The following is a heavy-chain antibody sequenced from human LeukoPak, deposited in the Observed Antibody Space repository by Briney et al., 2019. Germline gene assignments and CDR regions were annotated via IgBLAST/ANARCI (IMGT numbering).Heavy chain of an antibody. CDR3: ARYYDSSGYYRRYHFDY. J-gene: IGHJ4*02. V-gene: IGHV4-4*02. CDR1: SGSISSSNW. CDR2: IYHSGST. D-gene: IGHD3-22*01. Sequence: KSSETLSLTCAVSSGSISSSNWWSWVRQPPGKGLEWIGEIYHSGSTNYNPSLKSRVTISVDKSKNQFSLKLSSVTAADTAVYYCARYYDSSGYYRRYHFDYWGQGTLVTVSS.